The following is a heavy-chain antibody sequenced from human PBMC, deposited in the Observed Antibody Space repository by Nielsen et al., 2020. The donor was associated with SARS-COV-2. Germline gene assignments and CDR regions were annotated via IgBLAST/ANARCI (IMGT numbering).Heavy chain of an antibody. D-gene: IGHD1-26*01. Sequence: ASVKVSCKASGGTFSSYAISWVRQAPGKGLEWMGGFDPEDGETIYAQKFQGRVTMTEDTSTDTAYMELSSLRSEDTAVYYCATEWETGRPFDYWGQGTLVTVSS. CDR1: GGTFSSYA. CDR3: ATEWETGRPFDY. CDR2: FDPEDGET. J-gene: IGHJ4*02. V-gene: IGHV1-24*01.